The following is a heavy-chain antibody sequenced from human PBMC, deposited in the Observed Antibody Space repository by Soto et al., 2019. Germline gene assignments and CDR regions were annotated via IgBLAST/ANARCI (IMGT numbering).Heavy chain of an antibody. V-gene: IGHV3-53*01. CDR3: ASLAGRGVYFDY. CDR1: GFTVSSNY. Sequence: GGSLRLSCAASGFTVSSNYIIFCRQAPVKGLEWVSVIYSGGSTYYADSVKGRFTISRDNSKNTLYLQMNSLRAEDTAVYYCASLAGRGVYFDYWGQGTLVTVSS. D-gene: IGHD2-15*01. J-gene: IGHJ4*02. CDR2: IYSGGST.